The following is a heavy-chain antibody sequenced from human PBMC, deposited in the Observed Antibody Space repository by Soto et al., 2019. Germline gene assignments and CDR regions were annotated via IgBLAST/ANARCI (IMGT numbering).Heavy chain of an antibody. J-gene: IGHJ5*02. Sequence: WGSLSLSCAASGCSFIDYGINWGRHVPGRGLEYVSVTGGRGGNTFYADSMKGRFSISRDNSKNTVYLHMHNLRVDDSAMYYCAKARHSGDFAGSYDSWGQGTLVTVSS. CDR3: AKARHSGDFAGSYDS. D-gene: IGHD2-21*02. CDR2: TGGRGGNT. CDR1: GCSFIDYG. V-gene: IGHV3-23*01.